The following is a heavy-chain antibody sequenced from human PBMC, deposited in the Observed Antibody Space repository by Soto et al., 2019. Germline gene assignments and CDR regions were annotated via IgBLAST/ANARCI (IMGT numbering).Heavy chain of an antibody. Sequence: LRLSCAASGFTFRNFAMTWVRQAPGRGPEWVSTITYNSVSTYYTASVQGRFTISRDNSKDLLFLQMSSLRAEDTAVYYCAKLYKNAWPIDYWGQGVLVTVSS. J-gene: IGHJ4*02. CDR3: AKLYKNAWPIDY. CDR1: GFTFRNFA. D-gene: IGHD1-20*01. CDR2: ITYNSVST. V-gene: IGHV3-23*01.